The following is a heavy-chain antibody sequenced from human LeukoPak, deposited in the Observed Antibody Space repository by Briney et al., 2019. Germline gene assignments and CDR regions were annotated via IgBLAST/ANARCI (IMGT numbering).Heavy chain of an antibody. CDR2: ISSSGSTI. CDR1: GFTFSDYY. V-gene: IGHV3-11*04. Sequence: GGSLRLSCAASGFTFSDYYMSWIRQAPGKGLEWVSYISSSGSTIYYADSVKGRFTISRDNAKNSLYLQMNSLRAEDTAVHYCARVRSRAYYYYYMDVWGKGTTVTVSS. J-gene: IGHJ6*03. CDR3: ARVRSRAYYYYYMDV.